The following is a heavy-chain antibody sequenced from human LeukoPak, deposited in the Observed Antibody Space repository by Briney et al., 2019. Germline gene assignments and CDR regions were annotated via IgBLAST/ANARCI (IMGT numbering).Heavy chain of an antibody. Sequence: GGSLRLSCAASGFTFGSYAMTWVRQAPGKGLEWVSTITGGGENTYYADSVRGRFTISRDNSKTTLHLQMNGLRAEDTAVYNCAKVLTGSQDYWGQGTLVTVSS. D-gene: IGHD7-27*01. CDR3: AKVLTGSQDY. V-gene: IGHV3-23*01. CDR2: ITGGGENT. J-gene: IGHJ4*02. CDR1: GFTFGSYA.